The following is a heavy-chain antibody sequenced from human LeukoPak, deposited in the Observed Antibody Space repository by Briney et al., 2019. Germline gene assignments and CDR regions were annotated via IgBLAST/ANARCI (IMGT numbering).Heavy chain of an antibody. Sequence: PGGSLRLSCVASGFTFSSYGMHWVRQAPGKGLEWVAVISYDGSNKYYADSVKGRFTISRDNSKNTLYLQMNSLRAEDTAVYYCAKVGYSGYDFDYWGQGTLVTVSS. CDR3: AKVGYSGYDFDY. J-gene: IGHJ4*02. CDR1: GFTFSSYG. V-gene: IGHV3-30*18. CDR2: ISYDGSNK. D-gene: IGHD5-12*01.